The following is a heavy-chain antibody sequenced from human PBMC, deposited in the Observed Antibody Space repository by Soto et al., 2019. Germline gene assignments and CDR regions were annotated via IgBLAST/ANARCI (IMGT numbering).Heavy chain of an antibody. CDR2: INAVNGNT. CDR3: ARGPGGPDGPGDY. V-gene: IGHV1-3*01. Sequence: QVQLVQSGAEVKKPGASVKVSCKASGYTFTSYAMHCVRQAPGQRLEGMGWINAVNGNTKYSQKFQGRVTITRDTSASKAEKELSRLRSEDTAVYYCARGPGGPDGPGDYWGQGTLVTVSS. CDR1: GYTFTSYA. J-gene: IGHJ4*02. D-gene: IGHD2-15*01.